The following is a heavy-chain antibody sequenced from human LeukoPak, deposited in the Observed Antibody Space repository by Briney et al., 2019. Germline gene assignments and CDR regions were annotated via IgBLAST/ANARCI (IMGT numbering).Heavy chain of an antibody. CDR2: IIPIFGTA. CDR3: ARNWADSLLLAAHWYFDL. Sequence: SVKVSCKASGYTFTSYDINWVRQATGQGLEWMGGIIPIFGTANYAQKFQGRVTITADESTSTAYMELSSLRSEDTAVYYCARNWADSLLLAAHWYFDLWGCGTLVTVSS. J-gene: IGHJ2*01. D-gene: IGHD6-6*01. V-gene: IGHV1-69*13. CDR1: GYTFTSYD.